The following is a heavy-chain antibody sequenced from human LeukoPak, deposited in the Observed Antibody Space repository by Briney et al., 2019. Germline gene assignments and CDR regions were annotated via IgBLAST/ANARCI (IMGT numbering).Heavy chain of an antibody. V-gene: IGHV4-39*01. CDR3: ARHIPTVTTNYYYMDV. D-gene: IGHD4-11*01. CDR1: GGSISSSSYY. CDR2: IYYSGST. Sequence: SETLSLTCTVSGGSISSSSYYWGWIRQPPGKGLEWIGSIYYSGSTYYNPSLKSRVTISVDTSKNQFSLKLSSVTAADTAVCYCARHIPTVTTNYYYMDVWGKGTTVTVSS. J-gene: IGHJ6*03.